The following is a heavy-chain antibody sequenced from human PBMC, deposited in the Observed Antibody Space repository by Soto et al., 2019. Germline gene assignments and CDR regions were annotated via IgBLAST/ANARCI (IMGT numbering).Heavy chain of an antibody. CDR1: GGSISSYY. Sequence: SETLSLTCTVSGGSISSYYWSWIRQPPGKGLEWIGYIYYSGSTNYNPSLKSRVTISVDTSKNQFSLKLSSVTAADTAVYYCAGRNYDILTGLSPYYYGMDVWGQGTTVTVSS. D-gene: IGHD3-9*01. J-gene: IGHJ6*02. CDR3: AGRNYDILTGLSPYYYGMDV. CDR2: IYYSGST. V-gene: IGHV4-59*01.